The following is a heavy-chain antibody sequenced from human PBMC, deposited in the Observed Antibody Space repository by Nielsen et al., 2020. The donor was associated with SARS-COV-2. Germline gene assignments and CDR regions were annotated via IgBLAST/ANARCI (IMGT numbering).Heavy chain of an antibody. D-gene: IGHD3-16*01. J-gene: IGHJ5*02. CDR2: IIPILGIA. CDR3: ARDLRVGVGAWFDP. CDR1: GGTFSSYA. V-gene: IGHV1-69*04. Sequence: SVKVSCKASGGTFSSYAISWVRQAPGQGLEWMGRIIPILGIANYAQKFQDRVTITADKSTSTAYMELSSLRSEDTAVYYCARDLRVGVGAWFDPWGQGTLVTVSS.